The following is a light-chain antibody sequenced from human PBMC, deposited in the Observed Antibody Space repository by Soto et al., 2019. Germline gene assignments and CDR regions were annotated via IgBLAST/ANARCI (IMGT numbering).Light chain of an antibody. J-gene: IGKJ1*01. CDR1: QSVSSN. Sequence: EIVMTQSPATLSVSPGERATLSCRASQSVSSNLAWYQQKPGQAPRLLIHGASTRATGIPARFSGSGSGTEFTLTISSLQPEDFAVYYCQQSGSSPPTFGQGTKV. CDR3: QQSGSSPPT. CDR2: GAS. V-gene: IGKV3-15*01.